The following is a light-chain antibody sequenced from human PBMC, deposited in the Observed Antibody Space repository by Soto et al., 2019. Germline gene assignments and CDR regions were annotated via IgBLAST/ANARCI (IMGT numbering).Light chain of an antibody. V-gene: IGLV1-51*01. J-gene: IGLJ1*01. CDR2: DDN. Sequence: QSVLTQPPSVSAAPGQKVTISCSGSSSNIGGNSVSWYQQLPGTAPKLLIYDDNKRPSAIPDRFSGSKSGTSATLGITGFQTADEADYYCGSLDSSGSAYVFGTGTKVTVL. CDR3: GSLDSSGSAYV. CDR1: SSNIGGNS.